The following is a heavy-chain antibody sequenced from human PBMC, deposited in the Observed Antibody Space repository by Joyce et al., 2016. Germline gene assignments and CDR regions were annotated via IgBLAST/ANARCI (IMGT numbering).Heavy chain of an antibody. CDR3: ARHDIEVLPADSTIGDNYRYYMDV. D-gene: IGHD2-2*01. Sequence: VQLVQSGTEVKKPGESLRISCQGSGYKFSGYWIGWVRQVPGKGRDWVGVVVPCDSDTRDSPSVQGQVSTAADKPLSTVYLQWNRLKASYTAIYYCARHDIEVLPADSTIGDNYRYYMDVWGKGTTVIVSS. CDR1: GYKFSGYW. V-gene: IGHV5-51*01. J-gene: IGHJ6*03. CDR2: VVPCDSDT.